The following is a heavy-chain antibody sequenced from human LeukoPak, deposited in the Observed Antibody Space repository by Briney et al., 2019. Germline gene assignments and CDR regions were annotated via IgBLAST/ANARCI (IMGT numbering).Heavy chain of an antibody. Sequence: RGSLRLSCAASGFTFSSYAMSWVRQAPGKGLEWVSGISGSGDNTYYADSVKGRFTISRDNSKNTLYVQVNSLGTEDTAVYYCAKGGKTIMCPTSCYDYWGQGTLVTVSS. V-gene: IGHV3-23*01. D-gene: IGHD2-2*01. CDR3: AKGGKTIMCPTSCYDY. J-gene: IGHJ4*02. CDR2: ISGSGDNT. CDR1: GFTFSSYA.